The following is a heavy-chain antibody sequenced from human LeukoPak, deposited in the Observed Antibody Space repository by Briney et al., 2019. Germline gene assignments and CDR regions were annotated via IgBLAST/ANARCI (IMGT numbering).Heavy chain of an antibody. J-gene: IGHJ4*02. Sequence: PSETLSLTCAVYGGSFSGYYWSWIRQPPGKGLEWIGEIYHSGSTNYNPSLKSRVTISVDKSKNQFSLKLSSVTAADTAVYYCASLTTSGRFFDYWGQGTLVTVSS. CDR3: ASLTTSGRFFDY. V-gene: IGHV4-34*01. CDR1: GGSFSGYY. CDR2: IYHSGST. D-gene: IGHD1-14*01.